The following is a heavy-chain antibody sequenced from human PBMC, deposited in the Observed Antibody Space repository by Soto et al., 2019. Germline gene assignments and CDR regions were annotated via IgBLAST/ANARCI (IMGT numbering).Heavy chain of an antibody. Sequence: PSETLSLTCTVSGGSINYYYCVWMRQPPGKGLEWIGHIYYTGNSYYNPSLKSRVTISVDTSKNQFSLRLSSVTAADTAVYYCARRGSGTSSMPGPNWFEPWGQGTLVTVSS. CDR1: GGSINYYY. CDR2: IYYTGNS. J-gene: IGHJ5*02. V-gene: IGHV4-59*08. CDR3: ARRGSGTSSMPGPNWFEP. D-gene: IGHD3-10*01.